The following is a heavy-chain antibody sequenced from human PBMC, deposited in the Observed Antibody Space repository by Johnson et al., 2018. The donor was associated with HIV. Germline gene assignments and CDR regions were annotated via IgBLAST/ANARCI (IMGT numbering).Heavy chain of an antibody. V-gene: IGHV3-11*04. CDR1: GFTFHDYA. D-gene: IGHD4-17*01. CDR3: ARRTVTALFDI. Sequence: QVQLVESGGGVVRPGGSLRLSCAASGFTFHDYAMTWIRQAPGKGLEWLSFISSSGDIIRYADSVKGRFTISRDNAKNSLILQMNSLRDEDTAVYYCARRTVTALFDIWGQGTLVTVSS. J-gene: IGHJ3*02. CDR2: ISSSGDII.